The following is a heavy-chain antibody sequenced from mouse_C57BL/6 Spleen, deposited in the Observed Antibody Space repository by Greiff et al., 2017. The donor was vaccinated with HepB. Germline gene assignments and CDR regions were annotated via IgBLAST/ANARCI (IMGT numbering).Heavy chain of an antibody. Sequence: VHLVESGGGLVKPGGSLPLSCAASGFTFSDYGMHLVRPAPEKGLEWVAYISSGSSTIYYADTVKGRFTISRDNAKNTLFLQMTSLRSEDTAMYYCARGLRHFDYWGQGTTLTVSS. CDR2: ISSGSSTI. CDR3: ARGLRHFDY. CDR1: GFTFSDYG. J-gene: IGHJ2*01. V-gene: IGHV5-17*01. D-gene: IGHD2-4*01.